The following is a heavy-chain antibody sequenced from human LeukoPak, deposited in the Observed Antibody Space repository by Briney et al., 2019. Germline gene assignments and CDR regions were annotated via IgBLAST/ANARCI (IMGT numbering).Heavy chain of an antibody. CDR1: GYTFTSYD. D-gene: IGHD3-10*01. CDR2: MNPNSGNT. V-gene: IGHV1-8*01. Sequence: ASVKVSCKASGYTFTSYDINWVRQATGQGLEWMGWMNPNSGNTGYAQKFQGRVTMTRNTSISTAYMELSSLRSEDTAVYYCARGGGGYYGSGSSYYFDYWGQGALVTVSS. CDR3: ARGGGGYYGSGSSYYFDY. J-gene: IGHJ4*02.